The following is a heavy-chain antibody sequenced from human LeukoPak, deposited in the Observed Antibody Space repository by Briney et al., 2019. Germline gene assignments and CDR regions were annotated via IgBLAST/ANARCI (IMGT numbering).Heavy chain of an antibody. CDR2: ISSSSSTI. D-gene: IGHD3-22*01. Sequence: GGSLRLSCAASGFTFSSYSMNWVRQAPGKGLEWVSYISSSSSTIYYADSVKGRFTISRDNAKNSLYLQMNSLRAEDTAVYYCARDNSELDDSSGYYWGDYFDYWGQGTLVTVSS. CDR1: GFTFSSYS. CDR3: ARDNSELDDSSGYYWGDYFDY. J-gene: IGHJ4*02. V-gene: IGHV3-48*01.